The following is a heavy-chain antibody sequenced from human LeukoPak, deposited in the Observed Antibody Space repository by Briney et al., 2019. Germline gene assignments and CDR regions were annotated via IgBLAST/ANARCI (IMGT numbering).Heavy chain of an antibody. CDR1: GGSISSSNR. CDR2: VYHSGTT. Sequence: SETLSLTCTVSGGSISSSNRWSWVRQPPGKGLEWIGEVYHSGTTNNNPSLKSRVTISVDKSKNQFSLKLSSVTAADTALYYCARLVAGYDAFDIWGQGTMVTVSS. V-gene: IGHV4-4*02. CDR3: ARLVAGYDAFDI. J-gene: IGHJ3*02. D-gene: IGHD6-19*01.